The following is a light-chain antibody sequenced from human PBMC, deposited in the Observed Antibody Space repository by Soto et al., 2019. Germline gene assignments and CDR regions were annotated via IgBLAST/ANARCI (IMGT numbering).Light chain of an antibody. Sequence: EIVLTQSPETLSLSPGERATLSCRASQSLAINSLAWYQQKPGQAPRLLIYGASTRATGVPARFSGSGSATQFTLTISSLQSEDFGFYYCQQYHQWPVAFGGGTKVEIK. CDR2: GAS. CDR3: QQYHQWPVA. J-gene: IGKJ4*01. V-gene: IGKV3-15*01. CDR1: QSLAIN.